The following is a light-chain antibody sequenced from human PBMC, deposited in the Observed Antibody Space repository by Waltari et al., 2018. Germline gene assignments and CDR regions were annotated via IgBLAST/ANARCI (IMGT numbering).Light chain of an antibody. V-gene: IGLV2-11*01. CDR1: SGAVGGYNH. J-gene: IGLJ2*01. Sequence: QSALTQPRSVSGSPGQSVTISCTGTSGAVGGYNHVSWYQQHPGNAPKLMIYDFSEPPSGVPDRFSGSKSGNTASLTISGLQADDEADYYCSSYVGSQTVVFGGGTKLTVL. CDR2: DFS. CDR3: SSYVGSQTVV.